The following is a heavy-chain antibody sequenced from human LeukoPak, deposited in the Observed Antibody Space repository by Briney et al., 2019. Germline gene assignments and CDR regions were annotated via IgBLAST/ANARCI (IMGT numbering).Heavy chain of an antibody. D-gene: IGHD4-17*01. CDR2: INHSGST. CDR1: GGSFSGYY. J-gene: IGHJ3*02. V-gene: IGHV4-34*01. Sequence: PSETLSLTCAVYGGSFSGYYWSWTRQPPGKGLEWIGEINHSGSTNYNPSLKSRVTISVDTSKNQFSLKLSSVTAADTAVYYCAREEAVKAFDIWGQGTMVTVSS. CDR3: AREEAVKAFDI.